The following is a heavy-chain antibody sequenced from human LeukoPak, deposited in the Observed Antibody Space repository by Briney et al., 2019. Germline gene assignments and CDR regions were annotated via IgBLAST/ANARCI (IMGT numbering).Heavy chain of an antibody. J-gene: IGHJ6*02. V-gene: IGHV1-69*05. CDR1: GGTFSSYA. D-gene: IGHD5-24*01. CDR2: IIPIFGTA. Sequence: SVTVSCKASGGTFSSYAISWVRQAPGQGLEWMGGIIPIFGTANYAQKFQGRVTMTRDTSTSTVYMELSSLRSEDTAVYYCARGEIYYYYGMDVWGQGTTVTVSS. CDR3: ARGEIYYYYGMDV.